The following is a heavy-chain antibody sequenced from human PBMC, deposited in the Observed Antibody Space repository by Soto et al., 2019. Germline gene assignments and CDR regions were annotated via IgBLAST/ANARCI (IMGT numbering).Heavy chain of an antibody. Sequence: LSLTCAVYGGSFSGYYWSWIRQPPGKGLEWIGEINHSGSTNYNPSLKSRVTISVDTSKNQFSLKLSSVTAADTAVYYCARDHLVVPAATELYYYYYGMDVWGQGTTVTVSS. J-gene: IGHJ6*02. CDR3: ARDHLVVPAATELYYYYYGMDV. V-gene: IGHV4-34*01. CDR1: GGSFSGYY. CDR2: INHSGST. D-gene: IGHD2-2*01.